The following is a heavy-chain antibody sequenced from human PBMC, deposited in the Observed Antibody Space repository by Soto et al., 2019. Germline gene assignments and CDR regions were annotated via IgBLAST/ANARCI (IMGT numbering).Heavy chain of an antibody. CDR3: ARDYYYYDTRTQLTDY. Sequence: GGSLRLSCAASGFTFSSYWMSWVRQAPGKGLEWVANIKQDGSEKYYVDSVKGRFTISRDNAKNSLFLQIDSLRAEDSAVYYCARDYYYYDTRTQLTDYWGQGTLVTVS. CDR2: IKQDGSEK. CDR1: GFTFSSYW. D-gene: IGHD3-22*01. V-gene: IGHV3-7*01. J-gene: IGHJ4*02.